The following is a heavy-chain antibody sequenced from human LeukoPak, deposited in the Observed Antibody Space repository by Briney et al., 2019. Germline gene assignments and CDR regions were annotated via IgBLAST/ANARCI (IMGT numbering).Heavy chain of an antibody. D-gene: IGHD2-2*01. CDR2: INNKANSYTT. CDR3: ARDLISSSTIWRAFDM. CDR1: GFTFSSYG. Sequence: GGSLRLSCAASGFTFSSYGMHWVRQAPGQGLEWVGRINNKANSYTTEYAASVKGRFTISRDDSEYSLFLQMNSLKTEDTAVYYCARDLISSSTIWRAFDMGGQGTMVPVSS. J-gene: IGHJ3*02. V-gene: IGHV3-72*01.